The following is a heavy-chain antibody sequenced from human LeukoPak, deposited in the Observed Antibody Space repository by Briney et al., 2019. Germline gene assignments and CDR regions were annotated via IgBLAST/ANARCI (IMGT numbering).Heavy chain of an antibody. CDR2: IYSGGST. V-gene: IGHV3-53*01. CDR1: WFTVSSNY. Sequence: GSLRLSCAASWFTVSSNYMSWVRQAPGKGLEWVSVIYSGGSTYYADSVKGRFTISRDNSKNTLYLQMNSPRADDTAVYYCARVRVEQWVVLIASYYFDYWGQGTLVTVSS. D-gene: IGHD6-19*01. CDR3: ARVRVEQWVVLIASYYFDY. J-gene: IGHJ4*02.